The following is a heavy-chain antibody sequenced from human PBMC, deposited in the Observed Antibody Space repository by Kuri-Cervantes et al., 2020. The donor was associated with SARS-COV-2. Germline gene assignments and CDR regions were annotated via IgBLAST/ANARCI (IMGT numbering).Heavy chain of an antibody. D-gene: IGHD2-2*01. J-gene: IGHJ4*02. CDR3: ASGGGVVVPAEEAWFDY. CDR1: GCSISSCSYY. Sequence: GSLRLSCTVSGCSISSCSYYWGWIRQPPGKGLEWIGSIYYSGSTYYNPSLKSRVTISVDTSKNQFSLKLSSMTAADTAVYYCASGGGVVVPAEEAWFDYWGQGTLVTVSS. CDR2: IYYSGST. V-gene: IGHV4-39*07.